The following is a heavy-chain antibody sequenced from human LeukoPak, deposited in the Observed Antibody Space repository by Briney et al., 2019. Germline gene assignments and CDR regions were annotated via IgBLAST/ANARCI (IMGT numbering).Heavy chain of an antibody. Sequence: PGGSLRLSCAASGFTFSNYGMHWVRQAPGKGLEWVAAISYDGSNQFHADSVKGRFTISRDNSKNTLYLQMNSLRGEDTALYYCARGAAVTADRRWFDPWGQGTRVTVSS. J-gene: IGHJ5*02. V-gene: IGHV3-30*19. CDR1: GFTFSNYG. CDR3: ARGAAVTADRRWFDP. CDR2: ISYDGSNQ. D-gene: IGHD2-15*01.